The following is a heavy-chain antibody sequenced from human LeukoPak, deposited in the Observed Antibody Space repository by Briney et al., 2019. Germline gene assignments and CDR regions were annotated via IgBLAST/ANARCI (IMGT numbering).Heavy chain of an antibody. D-gene: IGHD2-15*01. Sequence: GGSLRLSCTATGITYSSYWMNRVRQVPGKGPERLANIKPDGREKNYVDSVKGRFTISRDNAKNSLYLQMNSLRAEDTAVYFCATGYCNGVTCSRSYWGQGTPVTVSS. CDR1: GITYSSYW. J-gene: IGHJ4*02. V-gene: IGHV3-7*03. CDR3: ATGYCNGVTCSRSY. CDR2: IKPDGREK.